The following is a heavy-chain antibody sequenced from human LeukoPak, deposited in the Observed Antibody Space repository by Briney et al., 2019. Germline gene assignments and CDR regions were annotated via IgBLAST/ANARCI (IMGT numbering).Heavy chain of an antibody. D-gene: IGHD4-23*01. J-gene: IGHJ4*02. V-gene: IGHV3-53*01. Sequence: GGSLRLSCAASGFTVSSTYMSWVRQSPGKGLEWVSVVYKDGKMFYIDSVKGRFAISRDTSKNTVYLQVNSLRADDTAVYYCARRGDGGRSFDYWGQGTLVTVSS. CDR1: GFTVSSTY. CDR2: VYKDGKM. CDR3: ARRGDGGRSFDY.